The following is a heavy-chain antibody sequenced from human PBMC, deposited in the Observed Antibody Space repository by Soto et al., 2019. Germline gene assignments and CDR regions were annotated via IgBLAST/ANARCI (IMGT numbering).Heavy chain of an antibody. V-gene: IGHV4-30-4*01. CDR2: ISHGGSI. J-gene: IGHJ4*02. D-gene: IGHD4-17*01. CDR3: ARGSDYSAYGLGCFDY. CDR1: GGSISNGDHH. Sequence: QVHLQESGPGLVKPSQTLSLTCTVSGGSISNGDHHWSWIRQPPGKGLEWIGYISHGGSIFSSPSLKSRLTISMDTSTNQFSLKLTSVTAADTAVYYCARGSDYSAYGLGCFDYWGQGTLVTVSS.